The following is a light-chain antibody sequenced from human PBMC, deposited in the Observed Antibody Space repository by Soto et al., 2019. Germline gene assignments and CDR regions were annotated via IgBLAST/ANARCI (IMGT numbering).Light chain of an antibody. CDR1: SSNIGSNT. Sequence: SVLTQPPSASGTPGQRVTISCSGSSSNIGSNTVNWYQQLPGTAPKLLIYSNSQRPSGVPDRFSGSKSGTSASLAISGLQSEDEADYYCAAWDDSLNGYVFGTGTKVTVL. V-gene: IGLV1-44*01. CDR3: AAWDDSLNGYV. J-gene: IGLJ1*01. CDR2: SNS.